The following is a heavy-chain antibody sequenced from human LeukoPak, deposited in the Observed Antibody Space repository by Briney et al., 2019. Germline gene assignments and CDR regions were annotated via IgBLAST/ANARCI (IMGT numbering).Heavy chain of an antibody. D-gene: IGHD3-22*01. V-gene: IGHV4-59*01. Sequence: SETLSLTCTVSGGSISSYYWSWIRQPPGKGLEWIGYIYYSGGTNYNPSLKSRVTISVETSKKQSSLKLSSVTAADTAVYYCARTGGYYYAYAFDIWGQGTMVTVSS. CDR2: IYYSGGT. J-gene: IGHJ3*02. CDR1: GGSISSYY. CDR3: ARTGGYYYAYAFDI.